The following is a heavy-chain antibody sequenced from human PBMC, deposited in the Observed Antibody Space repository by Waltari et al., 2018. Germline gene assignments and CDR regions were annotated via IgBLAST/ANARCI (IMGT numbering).Heavy chain of an antibody. Sequence: QVQLQESGPGLVKPSETLSLTCTVSGGSISSHYWSWIRQPPGKGLEWIGYIYYSGSTNYNPPLKSRVTISLDTSKNQFPLKLSSVTAADTAVYYCASSSWYRGAFDIWGQGTMVTVSS. V-gene: IGHV4-59*11. CDR2: IYYSGST. CDR3: ASSSWYRGAFDI. D-gene: IGHD6-13*01. J-gene: IGHJ3*02. CDR1: GGSISSHY.